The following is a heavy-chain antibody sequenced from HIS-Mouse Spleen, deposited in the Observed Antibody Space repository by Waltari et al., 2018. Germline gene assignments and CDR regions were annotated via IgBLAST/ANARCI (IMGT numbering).Heavy chain of an antibody. Sequence: QLQLQESGPGLVKPSETLSLTCTVSGGSISSSSYYWGWIRQPPGKGLEWIGSIYYSGSTSYNPSLKSRVTISLDTSKNQFSLKLSSVTAADTAGYYCASQYGGNPLRRGAFDIWGQGTMVTVSS. CDR2: IYYSGST. V-gene: IGHV4-39*07. J-gene: IGHJ3*02. CDR1: GGSISSSSYY. D-gene: IGHD2-15*01. CDR3: ASQYGGNPLRRGAFDI.